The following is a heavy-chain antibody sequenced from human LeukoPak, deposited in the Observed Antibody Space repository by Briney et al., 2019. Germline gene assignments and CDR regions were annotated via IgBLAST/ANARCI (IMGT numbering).Heavy chain of an antibody. CDR2: INPSGGST. Sequence: GASVKVSCKASGYTFTSYYMHWVRQAPGQGLEWMGIINPSGGSTSYAQKFQGRVTMTRDMSTSTVYMELSSLRSEDTAVYYCARSLGIGMTTVTYGYYYYMDVWGKGTTVTVSS. D-gene: IGHD4-17*01. CDR3: ARSLGIGMTTVTYGYYYYMDV. J-gene: IGHJ6*03. CDR1: GYTFTSYY. V-gene: IGHV1-46*01.